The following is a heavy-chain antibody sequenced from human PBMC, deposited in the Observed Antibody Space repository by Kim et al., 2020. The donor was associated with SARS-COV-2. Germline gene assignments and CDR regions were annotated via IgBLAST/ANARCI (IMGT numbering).Heavy chain of an antibody. Sequence: GGSLRLSCVASGFTFDSYAMSWVRQAPGKGLEWVSGISGSATVTSYAASVHGRFTISRDNSKNTLHLQMNDLRAEDTAIYYCSKVENSDIVTKYFTPLPFDHGSQGTLVTVSS. D-gene: IGHD3-9*01. CDR1: GFTFDSYA. J-gene: IGHJ4*02. CDR2: ISGSATVT. V-gene: IGHV3-23*01. CDR3: SKVENSDIVTKYFTPLPFDH.